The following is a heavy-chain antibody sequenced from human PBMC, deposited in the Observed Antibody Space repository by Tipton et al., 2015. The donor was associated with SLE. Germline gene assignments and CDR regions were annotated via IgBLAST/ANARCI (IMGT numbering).Heavy chain of an antibody. CDR1: GGSFSGYY. Sequence: TLSLTCAVYGGSFSGYYWSWIRQPPGKGLEWIGEINHSGSTNYNPSLKSRVTISVDTSKNQFSLKLSSVTAADTAVYYCARGLGGYQLDYFDYWGQGTLVTVSS. CDR2: INHSGST. V-gene: IGHV4-34*01. D-gene: IGHD2-2*01. J-gene: IGHJ4*02. CDR3: ARGLGGYQLDYFDY.